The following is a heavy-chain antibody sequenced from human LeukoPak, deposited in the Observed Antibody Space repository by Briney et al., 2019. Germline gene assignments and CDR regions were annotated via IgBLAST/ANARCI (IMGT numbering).Heavy chain of an antibody. CDR1: GFTFSRHW. Sequence: GGSLRLSCAASGFTFSRHWMHWVRQAPGKGLVWVSRVNSDVTDTTYADSVRGRFTISRDNAKNTLYLQMKSLRDDDTAVYYCARESHGSESHDYWGQGTLVTVSS. CDR3: ARESHGSESHDY. D-gene: IGHD3-10*01. CDR2: VNSDVTDT. J-gene: IGHJ4*02. V-gene: IGHV3-74*01.